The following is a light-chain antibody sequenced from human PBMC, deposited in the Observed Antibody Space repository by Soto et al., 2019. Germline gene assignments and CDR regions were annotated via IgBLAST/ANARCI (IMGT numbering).Light chain of an antibody. CDR3: SSYTSSGTLVV. CDR2: DVS. CDR1: NSDVGGYNY. V-gene: IGLV2-14*01. Sequence: QSALTQPASVSGSPGQSITISCTGTNSDVGGYNYVSWYQQHPGKAPKLMIYDVSSRPSGVSNRFSGSKSGNTASLTISGLQAEDEADYYCSSYTSSGTLVVFGGGTKVTVL. J-gene: IGLJ2*01.